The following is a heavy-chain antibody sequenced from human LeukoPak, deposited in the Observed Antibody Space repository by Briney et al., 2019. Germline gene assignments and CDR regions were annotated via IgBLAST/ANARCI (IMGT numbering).Heavy chain of an antibody. CDR3: ASRSSGWYSDFDY. Sequence: GGSLRLSCAASGFTFSSYEMNWVRQAPGKGLEWVSYISSSGSTIYYADSVKGRFTISRDNAKNSLYLQMNSLRAEDTAVYYCASRSSGWYSDFDYWGQGTLVTVSS. CDR2: ISSSGSTI. D-gene: IGHD6-19*01. V-gene: IGHV3-48*03. CDR1: GFTFSSYE. J-gene: IGHJ4*02.